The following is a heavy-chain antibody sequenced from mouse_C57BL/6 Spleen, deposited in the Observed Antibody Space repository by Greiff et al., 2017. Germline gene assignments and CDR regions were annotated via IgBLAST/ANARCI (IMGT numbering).Heavy chain of an antibody. Sequence: DVKLLESGPGMVKPSQSLSLTCTVTGYSITSGYDWHWIRHFPGNKLEWMGYISYSGSTNYNPSLKSRISITHDTSKNHFFLKLNSVTTEDTATYYCARGGGYGSSYSFDYWGQGTTLTVSS. V-gene: IGHV3-1*01. CDR2: ISYSGST. CDR3: ARGGGYGSSYSFDY. CDR1: GYSITSGYD. J-gene: IGHJ2*01. D-gene: IGHD1-1*01.